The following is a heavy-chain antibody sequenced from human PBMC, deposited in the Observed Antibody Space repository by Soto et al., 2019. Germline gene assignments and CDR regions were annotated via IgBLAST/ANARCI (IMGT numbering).Heavy chain of an antibody. CDR2: SSDRRTGNT. J-gene: IGHJ4*02. V-gene: IGHV3-23*01. CDR3: TTWLTAHFDY. Sequence: GGSLRLSCAASGFTFSSYTLNWVRRAPGKGLEWVATSSDRRTGNTHYSDAVRGRFTLSRDYSRNILFLQMDSLRADDTALYYCTTWLTAHFDYWGRGTQVTVSS. D-gene: IGHD2-21*02. CDR1: GFTFSSYT.